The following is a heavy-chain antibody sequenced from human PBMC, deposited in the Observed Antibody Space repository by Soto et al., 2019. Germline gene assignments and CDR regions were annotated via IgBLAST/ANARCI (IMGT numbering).Heavy chain of an antibody. J-gene: IGHJ4*02. D-gene: IGHD6-19*01. CDR1: GFTFSSYA. Sequence: PGGSLRLSCAASGFTFSSYAMSWVRQAPGKGPEWVSSISGSDDGTYYADSVKGRFTISRDNSINTLYLHMNSLRAEDTAVYYCAKDRSSGWYESFDYWGQGTLVTVSS. V-gene: IGHV3-23*01. CDR3: AKDRSSGWYESFDY. CDR2: ISGSDDGT.